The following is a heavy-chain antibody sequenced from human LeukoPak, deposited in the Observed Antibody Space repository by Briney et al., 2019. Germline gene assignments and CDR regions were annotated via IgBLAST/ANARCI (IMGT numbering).Heavy chain of an antibody. D-gene: IGHD2-15*01. J-gene: IGHJ4*02. Sequence: ASVRVSCKASGYTFTSYDINWVRQAIGQGLEWMGWMNPNSGNTGYAQKFQGRVTMTRNTSISTAYMELSNLRSEDTAVYYCARGSPREDIDYWGQGTLVTVSS. CDR1: GYTFTSYD. CDR3: ARGSPREDIDY. CDR2: MNPNSGNT. V-gene: IGHV1-8*01.